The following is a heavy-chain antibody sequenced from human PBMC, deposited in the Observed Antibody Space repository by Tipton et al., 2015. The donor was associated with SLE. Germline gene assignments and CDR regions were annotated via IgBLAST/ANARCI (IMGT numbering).Heavy chain of an antibody. CDR2: MYYSGST. Sequence: TLSLTCTVSGGSVSSGSYYWSWIRQPPGKGLEWIGCMYYSGSTNYNPSLKSRVTISVDTSKNQFSLKLSSVTAADTAVYYCVREVVVTDAFDIWGQGTMVTVSS. D-gene: IGHD3-22*01. V-gene: IGHV4-61*01. CDR1: GGSVSSGSYY. J-gene: IGHJ3*02. CDR3: VREVVVTDAFDI.